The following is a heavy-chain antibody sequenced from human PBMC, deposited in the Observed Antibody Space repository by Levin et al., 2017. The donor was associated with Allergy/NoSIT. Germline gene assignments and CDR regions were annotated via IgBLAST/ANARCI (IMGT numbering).Heavy chain of an antibody. Sequence: LSLPCAASGFTFSSYAMTWVRQAPGKGLEWVSDISQSGTGTYHADSVKGRFTISRDNSKNTLYLQMNSLRVEDTAVYYCARDLGNWKRNYFDYWGQGTLVTVSS. J-gene: IGHJ4*02. CDR1: GFTFSSYA. V-gene: IGHV3-23*01. CDR3: ARDLGNWKRNYFDY. CDR2: ISQSGTGT. D-gene: IGHD3-16*01.